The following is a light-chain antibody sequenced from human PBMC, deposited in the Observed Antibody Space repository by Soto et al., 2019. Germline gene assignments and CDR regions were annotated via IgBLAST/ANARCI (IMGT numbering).Light chain of an antibody. CDR2: EVS. Sequence: QSALTQPPSASGSPGQSVTISCTGTSSDVGGYNYVSWYQHHPGKAPKLMIYEVSKRPSGVPDRFSGSKSGNTASLTVSGLQAEDEAAYYCSSYAGSNNLVFGGRTKLTVL. V-gene: IGLV2-8*01. CDR1: SSDVGGYNY. J-gene: IGLJ2*01. CDR3: SSYAGSNNLV.